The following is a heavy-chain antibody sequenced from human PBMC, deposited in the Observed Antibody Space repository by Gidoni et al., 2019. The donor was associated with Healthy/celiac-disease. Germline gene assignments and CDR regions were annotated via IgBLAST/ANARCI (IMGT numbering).Heavy chain of an antibody. CDR1: GGTFSSYA. CDR2: IIPILGIA. CDR3: ARDFGSWPLDY. D-gene: IGHD6-13*01. J-gene: IGHJ4*02. V-gene: IGHV1-69*09. Sequence: QVQLVQSGAEVKKPGSSVKVSCKASGGTFSSYAISWVRQAPGQGLEWMGRIIPILGIANYAQKFQCRITITADKSTSTAYMELSSLRSEDTAVYYCARDFGSWPLDYWGQGTLVTVSS.